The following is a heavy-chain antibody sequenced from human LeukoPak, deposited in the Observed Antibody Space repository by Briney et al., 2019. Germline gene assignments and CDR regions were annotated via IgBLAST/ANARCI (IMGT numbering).Heavy chain of an antibody. Sequence: ASVKVSCKASGGTFSSYAISWVRQAPGQGLEWMGRIIPILGIANYAQKFQGRVTITADKSTSTAYMELSSLRSEDTAVYYCARKPYEPEGNYHYGMDVWGQGTTVTVAS. D-gene: IGHD3-16*01. J-gene: IGHJ6*02. V-gene: IGHV1-69*04. CDR3: ARKPYEPEGNYHYGMDV. CDR2: IIPILGIA. CDR1: GGTFSSYA.